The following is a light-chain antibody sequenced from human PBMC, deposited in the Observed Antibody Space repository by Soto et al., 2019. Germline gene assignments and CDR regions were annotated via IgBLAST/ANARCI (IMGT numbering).Light chain of an antibody. CDR1: QKISNW. CDR3: QQYNTYPWT. Sequence: DIQMTQSPSTLSASGGDRVTITCRASQKISNWLAWYQQRPGKAPKLLIYRASNLETGVPSRFGVSGSGTEFTLTISSLQPDDSATYFCQQYNTYPWTFGQGTKVEIK. CDR2: RAS. V-gene: IGKV1-5*03. J-gene: IGKJ1*01.